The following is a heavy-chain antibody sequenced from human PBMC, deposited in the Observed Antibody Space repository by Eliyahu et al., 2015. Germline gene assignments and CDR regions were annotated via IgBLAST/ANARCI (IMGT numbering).Heavy chain of an antibody. V-gene: IGHV1-69*04. J-gene: IGHJ3*02. CDR2: IIPIRGIA. CDR1: GGTFSSYA. CDR3: SSGDAFDI. Sequence: QVQLVQSGAEVKKPGSSVKVSCKASGGTFSSYAISWVRQAPGQGXEWMGRIIPIRGIANYAQKFQGRVTITADKXTSTAYMDLSSLRSEDTAVYYCSSGDAFDIWGQGTMVTVSS.